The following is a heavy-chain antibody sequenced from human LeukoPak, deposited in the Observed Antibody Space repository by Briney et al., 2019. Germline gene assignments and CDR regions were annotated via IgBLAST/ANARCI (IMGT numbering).Heavy chain of an antibody. CDR2: ISSSGTTK. CDR1: GFTFSSYE. V-gene: IGHV3-48*03. D-gene: IGHD1-14*01. CDR3: TRDGKGGSRVGYYFDY. J-gene: IGHJ4*02. Sequence: GGSLRLSCAASGFTFSSYEMNWVRQAPGQGLGWVSYISSSGTTKYYADSVKGRSTISRDNAKNSLYLQMNSLRAEDTGVYYCTRDGKGGSRVGYYFDYWGQGTLVTVSS.